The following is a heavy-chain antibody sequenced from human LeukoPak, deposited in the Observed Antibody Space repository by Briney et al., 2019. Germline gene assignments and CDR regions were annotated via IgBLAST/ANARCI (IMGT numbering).Heavy chain of an antibody. D-gene: IGHD3-10*01. J-gene: IGHJ3*02. CDR3: ARDFREWAFDI. V-gene: IGHV4-38-2*02. CDR1: GYSISSGFY. Sequence: SETLSLTCTVSGYSISSGFYWAWIRQPPGRGPEWIASIHYSGNTYYNASLKSRGTISLDTSKNQFSLNLSSVTAADTAVYYCARDFREWAFDIWGQGTMVTVSS. CDR2: IHYSGNT.